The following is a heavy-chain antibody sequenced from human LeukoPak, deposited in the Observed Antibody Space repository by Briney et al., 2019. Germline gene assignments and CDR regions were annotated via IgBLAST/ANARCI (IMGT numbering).Heavy chain of an antibody. CDR3: ARDRAAAGFFDY. V-gene: IGHV3-30*04. D-gene: IGHD2-15*01. Sequence: GGSLRLSCAASGFTVSSYAMHWVRQAPGKGLEWGAVISYDGSNKYYADSVKGRFTISRDNSKNTLYLQMNSLRAEDTAVYYCARDRAAAGFFDYWGQGTLVTVSS. J-gene: IGHJ4*02. CDR2: ISYDGSNK. CDR1: GFTVSSYA.